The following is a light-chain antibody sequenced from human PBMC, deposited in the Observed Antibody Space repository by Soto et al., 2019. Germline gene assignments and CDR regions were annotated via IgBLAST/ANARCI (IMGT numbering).Light chain of an antibody. Sequence: VVVTQSPGTLSLSPGERATLSCRASQSVSNLAWYQQKPGQAPRLLIFSTSNRATGVPDRFSGGGSGTDFTLTITGLEPEDVAVYYCLQYGSSSWTFGQGTRVEI. CDR2: STS. CDR3: LQYGSSSWT. CDR1: QSVSN. V-gene: IGKV3-20*01. J-gene: IGKJ1*01.